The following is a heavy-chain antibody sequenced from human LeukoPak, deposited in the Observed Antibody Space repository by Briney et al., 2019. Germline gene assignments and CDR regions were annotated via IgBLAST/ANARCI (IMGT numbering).Heavy chain of an antibody. CDR3: ARDVYDYVWGSQYYFDY. CDR2: ISWNSGSI. D-gene: IGHD3-16*01. J-gene: IGHJ4*02. Sequence: GRSLRLSCAASGFTFDDYAMHWVRQAPGKGLEWVSGISWNSGSIGYADSVKGRFTTSRDNAKNSLYLQMNSLRAEDTAVYYCARDVYDYVWGSQYYFDYWGQGTLVTVSS. V-gene: IGHV3-9*01. CDR1: GFTFDDYA.